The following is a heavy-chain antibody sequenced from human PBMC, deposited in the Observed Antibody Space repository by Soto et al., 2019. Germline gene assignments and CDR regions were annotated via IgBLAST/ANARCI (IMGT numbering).Heavy chain of an antibody. J-gene: IGHJ4*02. D-gene: IGHD5-12*01. V-gene: IGHV3-33*01. Sequence: VAVIWYDGSNKYYADSVKGRFTISRDNSKNTLYLQMNSLRAEDTAVYYCARDRGRPRDYDLYVWGQGTLVTVSS. CDR3: ARDRGRPRDYDLYV. CDR2: IWYDGSNK.